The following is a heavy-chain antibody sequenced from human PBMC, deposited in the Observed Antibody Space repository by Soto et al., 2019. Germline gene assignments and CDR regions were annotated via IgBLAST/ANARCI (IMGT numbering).Heavy chain of an antibody. CDR1: GFTFSIYA. Sequence: GGSLRLSCAASGFTFSIYAMSWVRQAPGKGLEWVSAISSSGGNTYYADSVKGRFTISRDNLKNTLYLQMNSLRAEDTAVYYCVSGGLRAVRGYYYMDVWGKGTTVTVSS. V-gene: IGHV3-23*01. CDR2: ISSSGGNT. J-gene: IGHJ6*03. CDR3: VSGGLRAVRGYYYMDV. D-gene: IGHD3-10*01.